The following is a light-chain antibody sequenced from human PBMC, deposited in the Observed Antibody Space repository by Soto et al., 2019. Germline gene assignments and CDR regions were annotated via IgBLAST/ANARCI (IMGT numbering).Light chain of an antibody. V-gene: IGLV1-40*01. Sequence: QSVLTQPPSVSVAPGQRVTISCSGGSSNIGAGYDVHWYQQLPGTAPKLLIYGNSNRPSGVPDRFSGSKSGTSAPLAITGLQAEDEADYYCQSYDRSLSGYVFGTGTKVTVL. CDR1: SSNIGAGYD. J-gene: IGLJ1*01. CDR3: QSYDRSLSGYV. CDR2: GNS.